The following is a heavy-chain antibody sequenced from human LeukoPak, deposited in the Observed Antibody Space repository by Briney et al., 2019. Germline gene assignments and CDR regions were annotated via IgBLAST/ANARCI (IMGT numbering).Heavy chain of an antibody. J-gene: IGHJ5*02. V-gene: IGHV1-2*02. CDR3: ARMWSTATSGWNWFDP. D-gene: IGHD6-13*01. CDR2: INPNSGDT. CDR1: GGAFNTYA. Sequence: ASVTVSCKASGGAFNTYAIGWVRQAPGQGLEWMGWINPNSGDTNYAQKFQGRVTMTRDTSISTAYMDLSSLRSDDTAMYYCARMWSTATSGWNWFDPWGQGTLVTVSS.